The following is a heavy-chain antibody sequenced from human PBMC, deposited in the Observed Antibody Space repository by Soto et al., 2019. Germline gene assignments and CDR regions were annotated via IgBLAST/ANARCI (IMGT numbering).Heavy chain of an antibody. J-gene: IGHJ3*02. CDR3: AQALVFTGGDGFDI. D-gene: IGHD1-1*01. V-gene: IGHV4-31*02. CDR1: GGSISTGGLY. CDR2: IYYSGRT. Sequence: QVQLREWGPGLVKPSQTLSLKCSVSGGSISTGGLYWSWIRQHPRKGLEWIGDIYYSGRTYDNPYLTSRVTISIEASKNQFSLKLTSVTAADTAVYYCAQALVFTGGDGFDIWGQGRLVTVSS.